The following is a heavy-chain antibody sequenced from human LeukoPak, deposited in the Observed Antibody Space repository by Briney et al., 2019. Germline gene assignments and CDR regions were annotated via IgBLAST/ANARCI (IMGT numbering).Heavy chain of an antibody. V-gene: IGHV1-69*13. CDR2: IIPIFGTA. J-gene: IGHJ4*02. Sequence: SVKVSCKASGGTLSSYAISWVRQAPGQGLEWMGGIIPIFGTANYAQKFQGRVTITADESTSTAYMELSSLRSEDTAVYYCARPRQYYDILTGYYAYYFDYWGQGTLVTASS. CDR3: ARPRQYYDILTGYYAYYFDY. CDR1: GGTLSSYA. D-gene: IGHD3-9*01.